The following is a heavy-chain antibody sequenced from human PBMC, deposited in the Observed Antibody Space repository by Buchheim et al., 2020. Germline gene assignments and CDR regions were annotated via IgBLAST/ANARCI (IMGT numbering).Heavy chain of an antibody. D-gene: IGHD6-19*01. CDR1: GFTFSSYG. Sequence: QVQLVESGGGVVQPGRSLRLFCAASGFTFSSYGMHWVRQAPGKGLEWVAVISYDGSNKYYADSVKGRFTISRDNSKNTLYLQMNSLRADDTAVYYCAKVGYSSGWPADDYWGQGTL. CDR3: AKVGYSSGWPADDY. CDR2: ISYDGSNK. J-gene: IGHJ4*02. V-gene: IGHV3-30*18.